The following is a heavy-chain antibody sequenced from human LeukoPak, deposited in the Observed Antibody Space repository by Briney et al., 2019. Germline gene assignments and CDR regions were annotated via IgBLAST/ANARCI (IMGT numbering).Heavy chain of an antibody. CDR1: GFFFTSSG. D-gene: IGHD3-10*01. J-gene: IGHJ4*02. Sequence: GGSLRLSCAASGFFFTSSGMNWVRQAPGKGLEWVTFIGSDGSKQYYADSVKGRFSISRDNSRNTVSLQMNSLRLEDTVVYYCATDGSGTSFPYYFESWGQGTLVTVSS. V-gene: IGHV3-30*02. CDR2: IGSDGSKQ. CDR3: ATDGSGTSFPYYFES.